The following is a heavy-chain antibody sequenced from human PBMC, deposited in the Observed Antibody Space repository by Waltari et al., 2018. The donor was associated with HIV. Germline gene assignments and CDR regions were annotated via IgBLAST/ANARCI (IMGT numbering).Heavy chain of an antibody. Sequence: QLPLQESGPGLVKPAETLSLICSISGGSINSTSYYWGWIRQPPGKGLEWIGSMFYSGRTYYNPSLKSRVTISVDTSKNQFSLKLSSVTAADTALYYCARQAYYYGSGSANWFDPWGQGTLVTVSS. CDR2: MFYSGRT. V-gene: IGHV4-39*01. CDR3: ARQAYYYGSGSANWFDP. J-gene: IGHJ5*02. D-gene: IGHD3-10*01. CDR1: GGSINSTSYY.